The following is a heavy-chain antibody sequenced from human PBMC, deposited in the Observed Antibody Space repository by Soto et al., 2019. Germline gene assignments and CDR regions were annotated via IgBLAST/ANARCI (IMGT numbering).Heavy chain of an antibody. CDR3: ARARSGSYFVLEY. D-gene: IGHD3-10*01. CDR1: SGSINSGLYY. V-gene: IGHV4-31*03. J-gene: IGHJ4*02. Sequence: QVQLQESGPGLVKPSQTLSLTCTVSSGSINSGLYYWTRIRQHPEKGLEWIGYIYSRGKTYYTPSLKSRVDIAVDTSKNQFSLRVSSVTAADTAVYYCARARSGSYFVLEYWGQGAQGTVSP. CDR2: IYSRGKT.